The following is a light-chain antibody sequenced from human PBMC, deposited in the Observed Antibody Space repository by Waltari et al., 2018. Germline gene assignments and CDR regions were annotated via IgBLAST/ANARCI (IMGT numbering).Light chain of an antibody. V-gene: IGLV2-14*03. J-gene: IGLJ2*01. CDR3: SSYTSGNTVI. CDR2: DVS. Sequence: QSALTQPASVSGSPGQSITISCIGTSSDVGGYNYVSWYQQHPGKAPKVMIYDVSNRPSGVSNRFSGSKSGNTASLTSSGLQAEDEADYYCSSYTSGNTVIFGGGTKLTGL. CDR1: SSDVGGYNY.